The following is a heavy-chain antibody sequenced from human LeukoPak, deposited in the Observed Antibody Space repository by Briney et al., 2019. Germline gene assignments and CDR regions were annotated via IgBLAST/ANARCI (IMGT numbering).Heavy chain of an antibody. D-gene: IGHD6-13*01. CDR1: GFTFSSYS. CDR3: ARGPAAAGLGY. J-gene: IGHJ4*02. CDR2: ISGDTSTI. V-gene: IGHV3-48*04. Sequence: GGSLRLSCAASGFTFSSYSMNWVRQAPGKGLEWVSYISGDTSTIYYADSVKGRFTISSDNPKNSLYLQMNSLRAEDTAVYYCARGPAAAGLGYWGQGTLVTVSS.